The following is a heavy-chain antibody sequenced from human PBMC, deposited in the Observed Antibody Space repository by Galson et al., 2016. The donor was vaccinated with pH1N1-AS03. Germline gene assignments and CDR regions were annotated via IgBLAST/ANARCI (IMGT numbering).Heavy chain of an antibody. CDR1: GDSTFDYF. CDR2: SLHNGNS. J-gene: IGHJ4*02. Sequence: TLSLTCTVSGDSTFDYFWGWIRQSPGRGLEWIGHSLHNGNSIYNPSLKSRVTISVDTSTNEASLKLSSVTAADTAFYYCARFQTVGGKFDFWGRGAQVTVSS. V-gene: IGHV4-59*01. CDR3: ARFQTVGGKFDF. D-gene: IGHD1-26*01.